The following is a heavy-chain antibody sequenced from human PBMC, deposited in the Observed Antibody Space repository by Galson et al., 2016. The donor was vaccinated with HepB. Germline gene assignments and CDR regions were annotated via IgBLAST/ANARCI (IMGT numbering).Heavy chain of an antibody. CDR3: ARDRLGWLDL. J-gene: IGHJ5*02. V-gene: IGHV3-11*06. D-gene: IGHD3-16*01. CDR2: ITSDGDST. Sequence: SLRLSCAASNFILSHYYMNWVRQAPGKGLEWVSFITSDGDSTNYADSVKGRFTISRDNARNSLYLQMNSLRDEDTAVYYCARDRLGWLDLWGQGTLVTVSS. CDR1: NFILSHYY.